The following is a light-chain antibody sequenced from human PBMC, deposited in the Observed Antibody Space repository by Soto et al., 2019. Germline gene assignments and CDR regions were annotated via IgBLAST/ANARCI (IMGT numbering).Light chain of an antibody. CDR3: QSYDSSLSGSV. J-gene: IGLJ2*01. Sequence: QSVLTQPPSVSGAPGQRVTIACTGSRSNIGADYDVHWYQQLPGTAPKLLISGNSNRPSGVPDRFSASKSGTSSSLAITGLQADDEADYYCQSYDSSLSGSVFGGGTKLTVL. CDR2: GNS. CDR1: RSNIGADYD. V-gene: IGLV1-40*01.